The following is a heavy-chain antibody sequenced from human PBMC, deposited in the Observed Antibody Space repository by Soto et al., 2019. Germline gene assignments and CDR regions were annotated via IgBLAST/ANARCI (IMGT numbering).Heavy chain of an antibody. CDR2: ISGGGGST. CDR1: GFIFSSYA. D-gene: IGHD3-10*01. V-gene: IGHV3-23*01. J-gene: IGHJ4*02. CDR3: ASAVYGSGSYWVFDY. Sequence: EVQLLESGGGLVQPGGSLRLSCAASGFIFSSYALNWVRQAPGTGLEWVSSISGGGGSTNYADSVKGRFTISRDNSKNTLYLQLNSLRAEDTDLYYCASAVYGSGSYWVFDYWGQGTLVTVSS.